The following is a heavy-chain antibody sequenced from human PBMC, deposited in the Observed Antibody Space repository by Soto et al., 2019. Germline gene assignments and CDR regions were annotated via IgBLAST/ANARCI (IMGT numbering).Heavy chain of an antibody. D-gene: IGHD5-12*01. J-gene: IGHJ6*02. Sequence: GSLRLSCAASGFTFSSYSMNWVRQAPGKGLEWVSYISSSSSTIYYADSVKGRFTISRDNAKNSLYLQMNSLRDEDTAVYYCASRGMATISYYYYYGMDVWGQGTTVTSP. CDR3: ASRGMATISYYYYYGMDV. CDR1: GFTFSSYS. CDR2: ISSSSSTI. V-gene: IGHV3-48*02.